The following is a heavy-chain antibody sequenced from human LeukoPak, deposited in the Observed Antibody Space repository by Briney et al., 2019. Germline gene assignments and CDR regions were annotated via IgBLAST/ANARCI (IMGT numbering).Heavy chain of an antibody. Sequence: GGSLRLSCEVSGFTFSSYWMNWVRQVPGKGLAWVSHINTYGTSAIYADSVKGRFTISRDNSKNTLYLQMNSLRAEDTAVYYCANPPTPSYYDSSGYYYVEYFQHWGQGTLVTVSS. CDR1: GFTFSSYW. CDR2: INTYGTSA. J-gene: IGHJ1*01. CDR3: ANPPTPSYYDSSGYYYVEYFQH. D-gene: IGHD3-22*01. V-gene: IGHV3-74*01.